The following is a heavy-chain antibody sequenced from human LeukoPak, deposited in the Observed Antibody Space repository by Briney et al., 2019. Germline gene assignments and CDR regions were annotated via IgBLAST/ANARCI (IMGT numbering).Heavy chain of an antibody. V-gene: IGHV1-18*01. CDR1: GYTFTSYG. CDR2: ISAYNGNT. J-gene: IGHJ5*02. D-gene: IGHD3-22*01. CDR3: ATLPRYDSSGLPFGP. Sequence: ASVKVSCKASGYTFTSYGISWVRQAPGQGLEWMGWISAYNGNTNYAQKLQGRVTMTTDTSTSTAYMELRSLRSDDTAVYYCATLPRYDSSGLPFGPWGQGTLVTVSS.